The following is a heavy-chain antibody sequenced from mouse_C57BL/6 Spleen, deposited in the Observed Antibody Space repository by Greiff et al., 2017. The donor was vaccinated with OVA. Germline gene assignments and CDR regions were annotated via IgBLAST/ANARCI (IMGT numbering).Heavy chain of an antibody. V-gene: IGHV5-9*01. CDR2: ISGGGGNT. CDR3: ARQGPLFDYYGSSYDAMDY. J-gene: IGHJ4*01. Sequence: DVKLVESGGGLVKPGGSLKLSCAASGFTFSSYTMSWVRQTPEKRLEWVATISGGGGNTYYPDSVKGRFTISRDNAKNTLYLQMSSLRSEDTALYYCARQGPLFDYYGSSYDAMDYWGQGTSVTVSS. CDR1: GFTFSSYT. D-gene: IGHD1-1*01.